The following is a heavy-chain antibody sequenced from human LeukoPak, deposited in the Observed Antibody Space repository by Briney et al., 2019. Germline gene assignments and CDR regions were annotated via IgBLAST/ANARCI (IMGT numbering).Heavy chain of an antibody. CDR2: INPNSAGT. V-gene: IGHV1-2*02. Sequence: GASVKVSCKASGYTFTGYYMHWVRQAPGQGLEWMGWINPNSAGTNYAQKFQGRVTMTRDTSISTAYMELSRLRSDDTAVYYCSRALLSMYHYMDVWGKGTTVTVSS. CDR3: SRALLSMYHYMDV. CDR1: GYTFTGYY. D-gene: IGHD2-8*01. J-gene: IGHJ6*03.